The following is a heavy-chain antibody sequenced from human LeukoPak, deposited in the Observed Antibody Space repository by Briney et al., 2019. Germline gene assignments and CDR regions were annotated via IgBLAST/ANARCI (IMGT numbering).Heavy chain of an antibody. CDR3: ARDGNLDMVRGVIED. Sequence: SETLSLTCTVSGGSISSSSYYWGWIRQPPGEGLEWIGSIYYSGSTYYNPSLKSRVTISVDTSKNQFSLKLSSETAADTAVYYCARDGNLDMVRGVIEDWGQGTLVTVSS. CDR1: GGSISSSSYY. CDR2: IYYSGST. J-gene: IGHJ4*02. V-gene: IGHV4-39*07. D-gene: IGHD3-10*01.